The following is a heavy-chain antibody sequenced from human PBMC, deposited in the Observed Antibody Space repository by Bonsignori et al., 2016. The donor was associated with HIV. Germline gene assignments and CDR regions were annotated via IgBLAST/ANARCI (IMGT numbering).Heavy chain of an antibody. Sequence: WIRQPPGKGLVWVSRISSDGSSTYYADSVKGRFTISRDNAKNTLYLQMNSLRAEDTAVYYCARADYYDSSGYLNYWGQGTLVTVSS. J-gene: IGHJ4*02. V-gene: IGHV3-74*01. CDR2: ISSDGSST. D-gene: IGHD3-22*01. CDR3: ARADYYDSSGYLNY.